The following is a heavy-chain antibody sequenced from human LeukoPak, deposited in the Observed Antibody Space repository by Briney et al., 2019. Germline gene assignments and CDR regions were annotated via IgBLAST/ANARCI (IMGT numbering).Heavy chain of an antibody. J-gene: IGHJ6*03. CDR2: IYTSGST. CDR1: GGPISSYY. Sequence: PSETLSLTCTVSGGPISSYYGSWIRQPPGKGLEGFGYIYTSGSTNYNPSLKSRVPISVDTSKNQFSLKLSSVTAADTAVYYCARHGTGASYYYYYMDVWGKGTTVTVSS. CDR3: ARHGTGASYYYYYMDV. D-gene: IGHD7-27*01. V-gene: IGHV4-4*09.